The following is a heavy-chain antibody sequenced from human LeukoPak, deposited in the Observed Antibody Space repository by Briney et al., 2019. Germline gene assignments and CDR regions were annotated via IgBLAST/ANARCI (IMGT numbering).Heavy chain of an antibody. CDR3: AREALMVCANWFDP. CDR1: GGSISSGDYY. D-gene: IGHD2-8*01. V-gene: IGHV4-30-4*08. CDR2: IYYSGST. Sequence: SETLSLTCTVSGGSISSGDYYWSWIRQPPGKGLEWIGYIYYSGSTYYNPSLKSRVTISVDTSKNQFSLKLSSVTAADTAVYYCAREALMVCANWFDPWGQGTLVTVSS. J-gene: IGHJ5*02.